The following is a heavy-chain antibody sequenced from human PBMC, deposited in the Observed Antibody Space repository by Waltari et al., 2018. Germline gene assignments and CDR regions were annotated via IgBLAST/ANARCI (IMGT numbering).Heavy chain of an antibody. V-gene: IGHV7-4-1*02. CDR3: VREVVPTSTIVVNWFDP. D-gene: IGHD2-2*01. CDR1: GYTFTSYA. J-gene: IGHJ5*02. CDR2: FNTNTGNP. Sequence: QVQLVQSGSELKKPGASVKVSCKASGYTFTSYAINWLRRAPGQGLELMGWFNTNTGNPTYVKGFTGRFVFSLDTSVSTAYLQISSLKAEDTAVYYCVREVVPTSTIVVNWFDPWGQGTLVTVSS.